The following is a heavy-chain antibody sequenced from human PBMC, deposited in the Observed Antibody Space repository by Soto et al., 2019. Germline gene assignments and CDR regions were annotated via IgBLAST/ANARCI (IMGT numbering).Heavy chain of an antibody. CDR1: GYTFITYG. CDR2: VSPYNGDT. V-gene: IGHV1-18*04. Sequence: QVQLVQSGAEVKKPGASVKVSCKAFGYTFITYGINCVRQAPGQGLEWMGWVSPYNGDTTYAQKVQCRVTMTTDTSTRTAYLELGSLRSDDTAVYYCAREVGHMDVWGQGTTVTVSS. CDR3: AREVGHMDV. J-gene: IGHJ6*02.